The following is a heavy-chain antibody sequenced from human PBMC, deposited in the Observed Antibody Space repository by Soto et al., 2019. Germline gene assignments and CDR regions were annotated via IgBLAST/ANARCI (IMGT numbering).Heavy chain of an antibody. V-gene: IGHV1-8*01. D-gene: IGHD3-3*01. Sequence: QVQLVQSGAEVKKPGASVKVSCKASGYTFTSYAINWVRQATGQGLEWMGWMNPNSGNTGYAQKFQGRVTLTRNTSISTAYMELSSLRSEDTAVYYCARAHTVRNFWIGYNYYYYGMDVWGQGTTVTVSS. J-gene: IGHJ6*02. CDR3: ARAHTVRNFWIGYNYYYYGMDV. CDR1: GYTFTSYA. CDR2: MNPNSGNT.